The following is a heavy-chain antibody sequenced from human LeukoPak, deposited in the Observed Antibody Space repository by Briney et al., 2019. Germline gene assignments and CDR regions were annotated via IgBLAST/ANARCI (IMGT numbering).Heavy chain of an antibody. CDR2: IIPIFGTA. Sequence: GASVKVSCKASGGTFSSYAISWVRQAPGQGLEWMGGIIPIFGTANYAQKFQGRVTITTDESTSTAYMELSSLRSEDTAVYYCAVLSSFDYYYYMDVWGKGTTVTVSS. J-gene: IGHJ6*03. CDR1: GGTFSSYA. CDR3: AVLSSFDYYYYMDV. V-gene: IGHV1-69*05. D-gene: IGHD1-26*01.